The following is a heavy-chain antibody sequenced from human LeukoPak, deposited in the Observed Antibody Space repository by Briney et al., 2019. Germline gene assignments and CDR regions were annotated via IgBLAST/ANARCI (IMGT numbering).Heavy chain of an antibody. J-gene: IGHJ4*02. V-gene: IGHV4-59*08. D-gene: IGHD4-17*01. CDR1: GGSISSYY. CDR3: ATSDYGDYVSSGY. CDR2: IYYSGST. Sequence: PSETLSLTCTVSGGSISSYYWSWIRQPPGKGLEWIGYIYYSGSTYYNPSLKSRVTISVDTSKNQFSLKLSSVTAADTAVYYCATSDYGDYVSSGYWGQGTLVTVSS.